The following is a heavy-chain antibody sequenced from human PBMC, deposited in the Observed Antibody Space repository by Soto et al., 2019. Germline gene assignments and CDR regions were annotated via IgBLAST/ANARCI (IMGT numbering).Heavy chain of an antibody. CDR2: VYYSGYT. D-gene: IGHD2-15*01. CDR3: ARQVCSGGSCERYYFDD. J-gene: IGHJ4*02. Sequence: PSETLSLTCTVSSGSLINYYWSWIRQPPGKGLEWIGYVYYSGYTSYNPSLKSRVTISADTSMTQFSLKLASVTAADTAVYYCARQVCSGGSCERYYFDDWGKGSLVTVSS. CDR1: SGSLINYY. V-gene: IGHV4-59*08.